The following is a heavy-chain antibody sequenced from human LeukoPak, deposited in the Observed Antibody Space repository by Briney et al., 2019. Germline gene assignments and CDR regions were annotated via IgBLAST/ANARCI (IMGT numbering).Heavy chain of an antibody. CDR2: ISGSGGST. Sequence: HPGGSLRLSCAASGFTFSSYAMSWVRQAPGKGLEWVPAISGSGGSTYYADSVKGRFTISRDNSKNTLYLQMNSLRAEDTAVYYCAKLSGYYDSSGYYFHFDYWGQGTLVTVSS. D-gene: IGHD3-22*01. CDR1: GFTFSSYA. CDR3: AKLSGYYDSSGYYFHFDY. J-gene: IGHJ4*02. V-gene: IGHV3-23*01.